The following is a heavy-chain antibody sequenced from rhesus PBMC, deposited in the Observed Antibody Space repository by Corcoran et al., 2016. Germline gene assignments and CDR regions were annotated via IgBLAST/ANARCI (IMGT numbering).Heavy chain of an antibody. CDR3: ARAPGGSWNRYFEF. V-gene: IGHV4-165*01. Sequence: QVQLQESGPGLVKPSETLSLTCAVSGYSISSNYWSWIRHPPGKGLEWIGYIYGSSGSTYHNPSLKGEVTIATDTSKNQFSLKLSSVTAADTAVYYCARAPGGSWNRYFEFWGQGALVTVSS. D-gene: IGHD6-25*01. CDR2: IYGSSGST. CDR1: GYSISSNY. J-gene: IGHJ1*01.